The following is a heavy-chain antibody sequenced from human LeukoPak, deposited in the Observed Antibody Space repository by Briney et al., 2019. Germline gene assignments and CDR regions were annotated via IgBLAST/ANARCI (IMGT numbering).Heavy chain of an antibody. Sequence: KPSETLSLTCTVSGGSISSGDYYWSWIRQPPGKGLEWIGEINHSGTTNYSPSLKSRVNISVDTSKNQFSLKLNSVTAADTAVYYCMRPPRTMVRGAINGFDPWGQGTLVTVSS. CDR3: MRPPRTMVRGAINGFDP. CDR1: GGSISSGDYY. CDR2: INHSGTT. J-gene: IGHJ5*02. V-gene: IGHV4-39*07. D-gene: IGHD3-10*01.